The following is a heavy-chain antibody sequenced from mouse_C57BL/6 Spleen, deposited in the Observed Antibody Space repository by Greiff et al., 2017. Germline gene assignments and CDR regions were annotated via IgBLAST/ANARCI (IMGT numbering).Heavy chain of an antibody. CDR3: ARGGGNYFDY. CDR1: GYTFTDYY. CDR2: INPNNGGT. V-gene: IGHV1-26*01. Sequence: ELKLQQSGPELVKPGASVKISCKASGYTFTDYYMNWVKQSHGKSLEWIGDINPNNGGTSYNQKFKGKATLTVDKSSSTAYMELRSLTSEDSAVYYCARGGGNYFDYWGQGTTLTVSS. D-gene: IGHD1-1*02. J-gene: IGHJ2*01.